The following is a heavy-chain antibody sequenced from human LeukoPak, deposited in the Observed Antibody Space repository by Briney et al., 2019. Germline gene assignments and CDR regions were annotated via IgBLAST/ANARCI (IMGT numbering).Heavy chain of an antibody. Sequence: WGSLRLSCAASGFTFSSDGMHWVRQAPGKGLDWVSNIKQDGSERYYVDSLKGRFTISRDNGKNSLYLQMSSLRGEDTAVYFCARDRIGGEEYWGQGTLVRVSS. V-gene: IGHV3-7*01. J-gene: IGHJ4*02. D-gene: IGHD3-16*01. CDR2: IKQDGSER. CDR3: ARDRIGGEEY. CDR1: GFTFSSDG.